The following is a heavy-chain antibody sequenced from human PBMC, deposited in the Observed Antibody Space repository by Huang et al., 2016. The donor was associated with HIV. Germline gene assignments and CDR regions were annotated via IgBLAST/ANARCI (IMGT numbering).Heavy chain of an antibody. CDR3: AKESRWYSDLDN. CDR2: ISYDGSNG. D-gene: IGHD2-15*01. J-gene: IGHJ4*02. V-gene: IGHV3-30*18. Sequence: QVQLVESGGGVVQPGRSLRLSCVAAGFTFNNFGMPWVRQAPGKGLEWVAVISYDGSNGRYSESVKGRFTISRDNPMDTLYLQMNSLRPDDTAVYYCAKESRWYSDLDNWGQGTLVTVSS. CDR1: GFTFNNFG.